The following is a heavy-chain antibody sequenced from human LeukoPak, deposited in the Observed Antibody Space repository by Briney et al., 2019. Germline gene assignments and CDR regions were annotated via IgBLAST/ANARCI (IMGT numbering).Heavy chain of an antibody. V-gene: IGHV4-39*07. J-gene: IGHJ6*02. D-gene: IGHD6-19*01. CDR2: IYYSGST. CDR3: ATRDINSSGWKISDYGMDV. Sequence: PSETLSLTCTVSGGSISSSGHYWGWIRQPPGKGLEWIGSIYYSGSTYYNPSLKSRVTISVDTSKNQFSLKLSSVTAADTAVYYCATRDINSSGWKISDYGMDVWGQGTRVTVSS. CDR1: GGSISSSGHY.